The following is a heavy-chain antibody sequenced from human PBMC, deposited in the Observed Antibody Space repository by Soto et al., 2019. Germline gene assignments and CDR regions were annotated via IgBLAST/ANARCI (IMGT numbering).Heavy chain of an antibody. Sequence: GGSLRLSCAASGFAFSSYSMNWVRQAPGKGLEWVSSISPSTITLYYADSVKGRFTVSRDNAKNSLYLKMNSLRAEDTAVYYCARPNFDYWGQGALVTVSS. CDR3: ARPNFDY. V-gene: IGHV3-48*01. CDR2: ISPSTITL. CDR1: GFAFSSYS. J-gene: IGHJ4*02.